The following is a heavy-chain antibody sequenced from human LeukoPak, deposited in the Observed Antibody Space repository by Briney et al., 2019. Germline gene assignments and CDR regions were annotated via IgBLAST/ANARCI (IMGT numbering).Heavy chain of an antibody. CDR1: GTSISSYS. Sequence: SETLSLTCTVSGTSISSYSWSWIRQPPGKGLEWIGYIYYTGNTNYNPSLKSRVTMSVDMSKNQFSLKMTSVTAADTAVYYCARDGRHDNNHWFDSWGQGTLVTVSA. D-gene: IGHD5-24*01. CDR3: ARDGRHDNNHWFDS. V-gene: IGHV4-59*01. CDR2: IYYTGNT. J-gene: IGHJ5*01.